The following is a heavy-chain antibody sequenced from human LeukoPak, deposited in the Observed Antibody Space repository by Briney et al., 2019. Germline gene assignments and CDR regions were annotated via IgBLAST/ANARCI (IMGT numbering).Heavy chain of an antibody. V-gene: IGHV3-30-3*01. J-gene: IGHJ6*02. Sequence: PGGSLRLYCAASGFTFSSYAMHWLRQAPGKGLEGVAVISYDGSNKYYADSVKGRFTISRDNSKNTLYLQMNSLRAGDTAVYYCARAIRDGYNYYYYGMDVWGQGTTVTVSS. D-gene: IGHD5-24*01. CDR2: ISYDGSNK. CDR3: ARAIRDGYNYYYYGMDV. CDR1: GFTFSSYA.